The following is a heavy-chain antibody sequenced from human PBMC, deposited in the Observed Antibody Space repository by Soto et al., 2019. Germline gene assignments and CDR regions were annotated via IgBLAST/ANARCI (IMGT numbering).Heavy chain of an antibody. CDR1: GGSISSGGYY. CDR3: ARGKRYFAWLLHY. CDR2: IYYSGST. Sequence: SETLSLTCTVSGGSISSGGYYWSWIRQHPGKGLEWIGYIYYSGSTYYNPSLKSRVTISVDTSKNQFSLKLSSVTAADTAVYYCARGKRYFAWLLHYWGQGTLVTVSS. J-gene: IGHJ4*02. D-gene: IGHD3-9*01. V-gene: IGHV4-31*03.